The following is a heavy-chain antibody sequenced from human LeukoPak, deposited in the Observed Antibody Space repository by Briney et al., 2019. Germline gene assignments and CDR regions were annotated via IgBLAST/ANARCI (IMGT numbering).Heavy chain of an antibody. J-gene: IGHJ3*02. D-gene: IGHD6-19*01. V-gene: IGHV3-30*19. CDR3: ASSIAVAGPMGGAFDI. CDR1: GFTFSSYG. Sequence: GGSLRLSCAASGFTFSSYGMHWVRQAPGKGLEWVAVISYDGINKYYADSVKGRFTISRDNSKNTLYLQMNSLRAEDTAVYYCASSIAVAGPMGGAFDIWGQGTMVTVSS. CDR2: ISYDGINK.